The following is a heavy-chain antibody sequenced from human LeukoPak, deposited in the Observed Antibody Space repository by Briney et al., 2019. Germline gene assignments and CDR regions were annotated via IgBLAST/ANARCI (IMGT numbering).Heavy chain of an antibody. J-gene: IGHJ4*02. CDR3: ARDAVSFDR. V-gene: IGHV4-59*01. CDR2: MFYSGST. Sequence: SETLSLTCSVSGGSISTYYWSWIRQPPGKGLEWIGYMFYSGSTNYNPSLKSRVAISVDTSKNQFSLKLSSVTAADTAVYYCARDAVSFDRWGQGTLVTVSS. CDR1: GGSISTYY.